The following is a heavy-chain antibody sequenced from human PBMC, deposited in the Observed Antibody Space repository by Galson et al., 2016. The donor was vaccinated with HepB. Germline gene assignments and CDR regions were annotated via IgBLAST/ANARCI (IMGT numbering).Heavy chain of an antibody. Sequence: SETLSLTCAVYRGSFNDNYWTWIRQSPGKGLEWIGEVDHSGRTSYNPSLRSRVTMSADTSKKQFSLTLSSVIAADTAVYYCARGPSNYDYVWGSVRYKYGRFDTWGQGTLVIASS. CDR3: ARGPSNYDYVWGSVRYKYGRFDT. V-gene: IGHV4-34*01. CDR2: VDHSGRT. CDR1: RGSFNDNY. J-gene: IGHJ5*01. D-gene: IGHD3-16*02.